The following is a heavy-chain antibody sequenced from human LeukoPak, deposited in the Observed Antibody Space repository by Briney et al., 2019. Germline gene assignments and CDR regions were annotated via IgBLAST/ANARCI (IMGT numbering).Heavy chain of an antibody. D-gene: IGHD6-19*01. Sequence: GGSLRLSCAASGFTFSNAWMSWVRQAPGEGLEWVGRIKSKTDGGTTDYAAPVKGRFTISRDNAKNSLYLQMNSLRAEDTAVYYCAKDNIGYSSGWHGLDYWGQGTLVTVSS. J-gene: IGHJ4*02. CDR3: AKDNIGYSSGWHGLDY. V-gene: IGHV3-15*01. CDR1: GFTFSNAW. CDR2: IKSKTDGGTT.